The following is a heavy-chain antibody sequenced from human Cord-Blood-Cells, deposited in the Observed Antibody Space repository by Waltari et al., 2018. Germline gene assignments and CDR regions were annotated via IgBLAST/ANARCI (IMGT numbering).Heavy chain of an antibody. J-gene: IGHJ4*02. CDR2: IYYRGST. V-gene: IGHV4-39*01. CDR3: ATPRD. CDR1: GGSISSSSYY. Sequence: QLQLQESGPGLVKPSETLSLTCTVSGGSISSSSYYWGWIRQPPGKGLEWIGSIYYRGSTYYHPSPKGRVTISVDTSKNQFSLKLSSVTAADTAVYYCATPRDWGQGTLVTVSS.